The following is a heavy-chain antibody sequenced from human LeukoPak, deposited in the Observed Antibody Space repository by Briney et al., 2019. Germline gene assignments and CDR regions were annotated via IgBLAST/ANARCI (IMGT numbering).Heavy chain of an antibody. Sequence: ASVKVSCKASGYTFTSYGISWVRQAPGQGHEGMGWSSAYNGNTNYAQKLQGRVTMTTDTSTSTAYMELSSLRSDDTAVYYCARDREITMVRGVTRTHYYYYGMDVWGQGTTVTVSS. CDR1: GYTFTSYG. D-gene: IGHD3-10*01. V-gene: IGHV1-18*01. CDR3: ARDREITMVRGVTRTHYYYYGMDV. J-gene: IGHJ6*02. CDR2: SSAYNGNT.